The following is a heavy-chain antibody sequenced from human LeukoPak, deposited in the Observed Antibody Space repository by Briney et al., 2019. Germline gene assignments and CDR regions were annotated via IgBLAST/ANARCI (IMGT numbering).Heavy chain of an antibody. Sequence: ASVKVSCKASGYTFTGYYMLWVRQAPAQGLEWMGWINPNSGGTNYAQKFQGRVTLTRDTSITTAYMELNRLTSDDTAVYYCSRDYSSSWYGTRDWGQGTQVTVSS. V-gene: IGHV1-2*02. CDR1: GYTFTGYY. D-gene: IGHD6-13*01. CDR2: INPNSGGT. J-gene: IGHJ4*02. CDR3: SRDYSSSWYGTRD.